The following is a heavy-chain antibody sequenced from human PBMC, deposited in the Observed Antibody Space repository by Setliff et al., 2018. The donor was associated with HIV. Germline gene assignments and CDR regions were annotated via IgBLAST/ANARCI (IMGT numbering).Heavy chain of an antibody. V-gene: IGHV1-2*02. Sequence: ASVKVSCKASGYTFTDNYIHWVRQAPGQGLEWMAWIDPITGDTKYAQKFQGRVTMTRDTSISTAYMELRRLRSDDTAVYYCAREFPLRLGELSLPGYWGQGTLVTVSS. CDR3: AREFPLRLGELSLPGY. CDR1: GYTFTDNY. J-gene: IGHJ4*02. CDR2: IDPITGDT. D-gene: IGHD3-16*02.